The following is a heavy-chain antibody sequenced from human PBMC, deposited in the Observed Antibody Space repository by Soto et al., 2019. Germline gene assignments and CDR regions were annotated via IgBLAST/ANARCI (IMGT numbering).Heavy chain of an antibody. J-gene: IGHJ4*02. CDR1: GGTFGSYA. V-gene: IGHV1-69*06. D-gene: IGHD2-15*01. CDR3: AREGRDTSGHDKKYFED. CDR2: IIPMSGTT. Sequence: QVQLVQSGAEVEKPGSSVTVACTASGGTFGSYAFNWVRQAPGQGLEWMGGIIPMSGTTAYAQKFFGRLTTNAGKSTSTVYLERSRLRSEDTAVYDCAREGRDTSGHDKKYFEDWGQGTLVTVSS.